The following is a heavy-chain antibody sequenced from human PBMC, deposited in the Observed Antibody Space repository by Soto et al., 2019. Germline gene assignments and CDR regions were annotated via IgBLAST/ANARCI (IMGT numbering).Heavy chain of an antibody. V-gene: IGHV1-18*01. CDR1: GYTFTNYG. CDR3: ARGVGSGSYYNQYNWFDP. Sequence: QVQLVQSGGEVKKPGASVKVSCKASGYTFTNYGISWVRQAPGQGLEWMGWINVYNGNTKYARKVQGRVTMTTDTSTRTAYMELRSLRSDDTAVYYCARGVGSGSYYNQYNWFDPWGQGTLVTVSS. D-gene: IGHD3-10*01. CDR2: INVYNGNT. J-gene: IGHJ5*02.